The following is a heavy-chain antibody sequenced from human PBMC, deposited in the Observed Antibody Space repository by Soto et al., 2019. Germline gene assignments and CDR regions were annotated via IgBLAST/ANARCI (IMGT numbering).Heavy chain of an antibody. Sequence: EVQLLESGGGLVQPGGSLRLSCAASGFAFSTYAMNWVRQAPGKGLEWVSGIVDSGGRTFYADSVKGRFTISRDNSKNTVYLQMNSLRTEDTATYYCASTDYGGDGQDYWGQGTLVTVSS. CDR3: ASTDYGGDGQDY. J-gene: IGHJ4*02. CDR2: IVDSGGRT. V-gene: IGHV3-23*01. D-gene: IGHD4-17*01. CDR1: GFAFSTYA.